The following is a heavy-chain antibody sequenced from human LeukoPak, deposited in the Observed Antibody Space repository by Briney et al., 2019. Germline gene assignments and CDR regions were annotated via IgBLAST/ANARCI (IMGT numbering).Heavy chain of an antibody. CDR1: GGSISRFY. D-gene: IGHD6-13*01. CDR2: IYYCGST. Sequence: SETLSLICTVWGGSISRFYWSWLRHPPGEALEWIGYIYYCGSTYYNPSLKSRVSRSVDTSKNQFSLKLSSVTAADTAVYYCARGTGEIAAAGILTTPHFDYWGQGTLVTVAS. V-gene: IGHV4-59*12. CDR3: ARGTGEIAAAGILTTPHFDY. J-gene: IGHJ4*02.